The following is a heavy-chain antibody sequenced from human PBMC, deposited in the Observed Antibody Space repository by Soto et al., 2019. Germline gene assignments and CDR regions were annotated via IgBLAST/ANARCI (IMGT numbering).Heavy chain of an antibody. V-gene: IGHV4-31*03. Sequence: SETLSLTCTVSGGSISSGCYYWSWIRQHPGKGLEWIGYIYYSGSTYYNPSLKSRVTISVDTSKNQFSLKLSSVTAADTAVYYCARARTGGRFLEWFSGMDVWGQGTTVTVSS. CDR3: ARARTGGRFLEWFSGMDV. CDR1: GGSISSGCYY. J-gene: IGHJ6*02. D-gene: IGHD3-3*01. CDR2: IYYSGST.